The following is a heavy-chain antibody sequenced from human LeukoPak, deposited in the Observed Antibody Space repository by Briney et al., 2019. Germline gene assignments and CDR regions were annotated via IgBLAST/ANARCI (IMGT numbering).Heavy chain of an antibody. J-gene: IGHJ4*02. CDR2: IYYSGST. CDR3: ARHDDYGENIGSFDY. CDR1: GGSVSSGSYY. D-gene: IGHD4-17*01. V-gene: IGHV4-61*01. Sequence: SETLSLTCTVSGGSVSSGSYYWSWIRQPPGKGLEWIGYIYYSGSTNYNPSLKSRVTISVDTSKNQFSLKLSSATAADTAVYYCARHDDYGENIGSFDYWGQGTLVTVSS.